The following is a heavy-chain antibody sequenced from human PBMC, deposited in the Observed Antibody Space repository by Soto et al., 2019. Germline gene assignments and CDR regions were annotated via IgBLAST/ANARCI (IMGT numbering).Heavy chain of an antibody. D-gene: IGHD2-21*02. J-gene: IGHJ3*02. CDR3: AGLLPLATATGEGFDI. V-gene: IGHV4-59*01. CDR1: GGSISSYY. Sequence: QVQLQESGPGLVTPSETLSLTCTVSGGSISSYYWSWIRQPPGKGLEWIGFIYYSGRANYNPSLERRATIRVDMSKNHHSPRLSSVTAADTALYYCAGLLPLATATGEGFDIWGQGTMVTVSS. CDR2: IYYSGRA.